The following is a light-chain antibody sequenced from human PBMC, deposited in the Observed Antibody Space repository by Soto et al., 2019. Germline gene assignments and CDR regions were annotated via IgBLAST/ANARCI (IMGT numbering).Light chain of an antibody. CDR1: SSDVGGYAY. CDR2: EVS. J-gene: IGLJ1*01. CDR3: SSYTSSNTLV. V-gene: IGLV2-14*01. Sequence: QPVLTQPASVSGSPGQSITISCTGTSSDVGGYAYVSWYQHHPGKAPKLLIYEVSQRPSKFSNRFSGSKSGNTASLTISGLQAEDEADYYCSSYTSSNTLVFGTGTKLTVL.